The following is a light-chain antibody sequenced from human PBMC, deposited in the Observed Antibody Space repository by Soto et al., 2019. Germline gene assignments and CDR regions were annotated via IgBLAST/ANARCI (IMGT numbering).Light chain of an antibody. CDR2: EVN. J-gene: IGLJ3*02. Sequence: QSALTQPASVSGSPGQSITISCTGTSSDVGLYNLVSWYQHLPGKAPKLIIYEVNEPPSGISDRFSGSKSGNTASLTISGLQDEDEAYYYGCSYVGSSILMFGGGTKLTVL. CDR1: SSDVGLYNL. V-gene: IGLV2-23*02. CDR3: CSYVGSSILM.